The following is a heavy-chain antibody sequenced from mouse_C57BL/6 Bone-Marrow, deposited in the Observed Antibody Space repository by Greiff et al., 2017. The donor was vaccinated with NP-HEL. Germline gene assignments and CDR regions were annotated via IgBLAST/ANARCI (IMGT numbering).Heavy chain of an antibody. CDR1: GYEFRHYW. V-gene: IGHV1-80*01. CDR2: IYPGDGDT. CDR3: ARGAY. J-gene: IGHJ3*01. Sequence: VQLVESGAELVKPGASVKISCKASGYEFRHYWMNWVKQRPGKGLEWIGQIYPGDGDTNYNGKLKDKATLTADKSSSTAYMQLSRLTSEDSAVYFCARGAYWGQGTLVTVSA.